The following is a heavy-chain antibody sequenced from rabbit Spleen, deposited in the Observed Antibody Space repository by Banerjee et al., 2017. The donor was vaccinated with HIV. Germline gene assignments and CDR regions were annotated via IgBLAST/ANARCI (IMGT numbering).Heavy chain of an antibody. Sequence: QSLEESGGDLVKPGASLTLTCTASGFSFSAGYYMCWVRQAPGKGLEWIACIHGGSRNNIYYASWAKGRLTISKTSSTTVTLQMTSLTAADTATYFCARETSSGWGVVSYYFNLWGQGTLVTVS. V-gene: IGHV1S40*01. D-gene: IGHD4-1*01. CDR1: GFSFSAGYY. J-gene: IGHJ4*01. CDR3: ARETSSGWGVVSYYFNL. CDR2: IHGGSRNNI.